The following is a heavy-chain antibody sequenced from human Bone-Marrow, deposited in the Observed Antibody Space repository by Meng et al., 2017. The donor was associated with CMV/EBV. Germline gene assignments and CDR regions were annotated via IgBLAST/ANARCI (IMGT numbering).Heavy chain of an antibody. V-gene: IGHV2-5*01. CDR3: AHRRHPSSGWPFDY. D-gene: IGHD6-19*01. Sequence: SGLSLSTSGVGVSWIRQPPGKALEWLALIYWNDDKRYSPSLKSRLTITKDTSKNQVVLTMTNMGPVDTATYYCAHRRHPSSGWPFDYWGQGTLVTVSS. J-gene: IGHJ4*02. CDR2: IYWNDDK. CDR1: GLSLSTSGVG.